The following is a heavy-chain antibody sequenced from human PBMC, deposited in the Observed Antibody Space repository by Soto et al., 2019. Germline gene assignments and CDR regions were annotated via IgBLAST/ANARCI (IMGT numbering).Heavy chain of an antibody. Sequence: EVQLVESGGGLAHPGGSLRLSCVASGFPFSSHWMSWVRKAPGKGLEWVANIKQDGSEEHYVDSVKGRFTVSRDNAKNSLHLQMNSLRAEDTAVYYCARVVGATNTLHNWGQGTLVTVSS. CDR2: IKQDGSEE. V-gene: IGHV3-7*01. CDR3: ARVVGATNTLHN. D-gene: IGHD1-26*01. CDR1: GFPFSSHW. J-gene: IGHJ4*02.